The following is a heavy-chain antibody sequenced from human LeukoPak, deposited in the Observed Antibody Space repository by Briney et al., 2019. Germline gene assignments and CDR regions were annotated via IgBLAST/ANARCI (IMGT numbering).Heavy chain of an antibody. CDR3: AKDLRDSRGLGAFDI. V-gene: IGHV3-23*01. J-gene: IGHJ3*02. Sequence: GGSLRLSCAASGFTVSSNYMSWVRQAPGKGLEWVSNIYNSGGTTYSADSVKGRFTISRDNSKNTLYLQMNSLRAEDTALYYCAKDLRDSRGLGAFDIWGQGTLVTVSS. CDR2: IYNSGGTT. D-gene: IGHD3-22*01. CDR1: GFTVSSNY.